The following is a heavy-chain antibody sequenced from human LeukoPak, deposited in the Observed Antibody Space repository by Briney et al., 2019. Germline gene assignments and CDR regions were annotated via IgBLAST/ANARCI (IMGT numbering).Heavy chain of an antibody. Sequence: GGSLRLSCAASGFTVSSNYMSWVRQAPGKGLEWVSVIYSGGSTYYADSVKGRFTISRDNSKNTLYLQMNSLRAEDKAVYYCARGEKWELPYFDYWGQGTLVTVSS. CDR1: GFTVSSNY. J-gene: IGHJ4*02. D-gene: IGHD1-26*01. CDR3: ARGEKWELPYFDY. V-gene: IGHV3-53*01. CDR2: IYSGGST.